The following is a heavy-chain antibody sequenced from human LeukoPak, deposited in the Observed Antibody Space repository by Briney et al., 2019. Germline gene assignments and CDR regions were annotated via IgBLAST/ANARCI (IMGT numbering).Heavy chain of an antibody. D-gene: IGHD3-10*01. CDR2: INPNTGGT. CDR3: ARAKSTYGSGSYSDY. CDR1: EYTFTGYY. Sequence: ASVKVSCKASEYTFTGYYLHWVRQAPGQGLEWMGRINPNTGGTNYAQEFQGRVTMTRDTSISTTYMELSRLNSDDTAVYYCARAKSTYGSGSYSDYWGQGTLVTVTS. J-gene: IGHJ4*02. V-gene: IGHV1-2*06.